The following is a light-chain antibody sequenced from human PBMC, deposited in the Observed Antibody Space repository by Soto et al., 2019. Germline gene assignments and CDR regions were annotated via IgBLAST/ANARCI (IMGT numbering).Light chain of an antibody. J-gene: IGKJ2*01. CDR2: AAS. Sequence: DIQMTQSPSSLSASVGDRVTITCRAHQDISNYLAWYQQKPGKVPELLIYAASTLRTGVQSRFSGSGSGTVFTLTINNLQPEDVATYYCQKYNSAPNTFGRGTRLHIK. CDR3: QKYNSAPNT. CDR1: QDISNY. V-gene: IGKV1-27*01.